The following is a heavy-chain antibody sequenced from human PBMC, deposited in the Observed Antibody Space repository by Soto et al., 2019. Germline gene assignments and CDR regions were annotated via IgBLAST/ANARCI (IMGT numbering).Heavy chain of an antibody. CDR1: GGSFSGYY. V-gene: IGHV4-34*01. D-gene: IGHD3-9*01. CDR3: ARGNRGYFVLLNWFDP. J-gene: IGHJ5*02. Sequence: SETLSLTCAVYGGSFSGYYWSWIREPPGKGLEWIGEINHSGSTNYNPSLKSRVTISVDTSKNQFSLKLSSVTAADTAVYYCARGNRGYFVLLNWFDPWGQGTLVTVSS. CDR2: INHSGST.